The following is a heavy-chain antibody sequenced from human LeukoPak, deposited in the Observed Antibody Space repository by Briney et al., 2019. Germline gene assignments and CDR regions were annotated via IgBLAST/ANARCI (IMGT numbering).Heavy chain of an antibody. CDR1: GFTFSSFA. D-gene: IGHD3-10*01. Sequence: GGSLRLSCAGSGFTFSSFAMNWVRQAPGKGLEWVSGISGSGGSTYYAEPVKGRFTISRDNSRNTLYLQMNSLRAEDTAVYYCAKGFSGPIYWGQGTLVTISS. V-gene: IGHV3-23*01. J-gene: IGHJ4*02. CDR3: AKGFSGPIY. CDR2: ISGSGGST.